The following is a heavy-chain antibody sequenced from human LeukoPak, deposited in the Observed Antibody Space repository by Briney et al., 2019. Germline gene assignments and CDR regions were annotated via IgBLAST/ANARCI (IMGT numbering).Heavy chain of an antibody. CDR2: VSVFNGDT. D-gene: IGHD3-3*01. Sequence: ASVKVSCKASGYTFTSYGISWVRQAPGQGLEWVGWVSVFNGDTKYAQKFQGRVTVTTEISTDTAYMELSSLRSDDTGVYYCARGHGYYYYMDVWGQGTTVTVSS. CDR1: GYTFTSYG. V-gene: IGHV1-18*01. CDR3: ARGHGYYYYMDV. J-gene: IGHJ6*03.